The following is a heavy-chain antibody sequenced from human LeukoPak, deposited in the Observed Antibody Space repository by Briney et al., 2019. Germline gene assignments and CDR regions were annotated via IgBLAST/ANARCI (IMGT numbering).Heavy chain of an antibody. CDR3: VTYYYGSSAPKRNY. CDR2: ISHSGST. D-gene: IGHD3-22*01. CDR1: GGAFSDYF. J-gene: IGHJ4*02. Sequence: SETLSLTCAVYGGAFSDYFWSWIRQPPGKGLEWIGEISHSGSTTYNPSLRSRVTISGDTSKKQFSLKLSSVTAADTAVYYCVTYYYGSSAPKRNYWGQGILVTVSS. V-gene: IGHV4-34*01.